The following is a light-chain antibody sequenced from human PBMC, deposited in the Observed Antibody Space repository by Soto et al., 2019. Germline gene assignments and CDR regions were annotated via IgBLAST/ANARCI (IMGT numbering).Light chain of an antibody. Sequence: EIVLTQSPGTLSLSPGERATLSCRASQDIRSHLAWYQQKPGQAPRLLIYGASTRATGIPARFSGSGSGTEFTLTISSLQSEDFEIYYCQQYNNWPITFGQGTRLEIK. CDR2: GAS. CDR3: QQYNNWPIT. V-gene: IGKV3-15*01. J-gene: IGKJ5*01. CDR1: QDIRSH.